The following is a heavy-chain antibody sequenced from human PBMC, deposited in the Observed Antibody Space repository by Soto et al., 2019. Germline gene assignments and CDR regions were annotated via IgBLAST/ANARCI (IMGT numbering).Heavy chain of an antibody. J-gene: IGHJ6*03. D-gene: IGHD2-15*01. CDR1: GFSLSGYW. V-gene: IGHV3-74*01. CDR3: ARGRYCSGGSCSDYFMDV. Sequence: SGGSLRLSCAASGFSLSGYWMHWVRQAPGRGLVWVSRIKSDGSSTSYGDSVKGRFTISRDNAKNTLYLQMNSLRAEDTAVYYCARGRYCSGGSCSDYFMDVWGKGTTVTVSS. CDR2: IKSDGSST.